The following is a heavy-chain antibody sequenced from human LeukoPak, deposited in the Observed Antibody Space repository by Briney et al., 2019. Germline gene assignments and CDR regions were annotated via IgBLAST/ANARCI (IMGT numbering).Heavy chain of an antibody. V-gene: IGHV4-34*01. Sequence: SETLSLTCAVYGGSFSGYYWSWIRQPPGKGLEWIGEINHSGSTNYNPSLKSRVTISVDTSKNQFSLKLSSVTAADTAVYYCARGSTVVTPALDYWGQGTLVTVSS. CDR2: INHSGST. J-gene: IGHJ4*02. CDR3: ARGSTVVTPALDY. CDR1: GGSFSGYY. D-gene: IGHD4-23*01.